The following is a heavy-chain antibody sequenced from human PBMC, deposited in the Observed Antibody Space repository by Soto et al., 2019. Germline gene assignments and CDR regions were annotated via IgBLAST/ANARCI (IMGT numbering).Heavy chain of an antibody. Sequence: GGSLRLSCAASGFTFSTYAMTWVRQALGKGLEWVSIISSSGDGTYYADSVRGRFTISRDNSKNTLYLQMKSLRAEDTAVYYCARDPPATRHGMDVWGQGTTVTVSS. J-gene: IGHJ6*02. V-gene: IGHV3-23*01. CDR2: ISSSGDGT. CDR1: GFTFSTYA. CDR3: ARDPPATRHGMDV.